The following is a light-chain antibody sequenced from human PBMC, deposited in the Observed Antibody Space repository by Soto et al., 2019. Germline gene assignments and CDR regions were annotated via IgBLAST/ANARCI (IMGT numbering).Light chain of an antibody. J-gene: IGKJ5*01. CDR3: QQCHVTPRT. V-gene: IGKV1-39*01. Sequence: ITMTTSPSSLSASFGYRVTITCRASQAIGHYFDWYQQKPGKAPNLLLFGATTLQSGVPSRFSGSGYGTNFTLIISVLQPENFAINYCQQCHVTPRTSGQGTRR. CDR1: QAIGHY. CDR2: GAT.